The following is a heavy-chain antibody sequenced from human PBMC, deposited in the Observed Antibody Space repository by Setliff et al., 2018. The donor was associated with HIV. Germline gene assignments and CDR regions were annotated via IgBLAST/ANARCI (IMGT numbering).Heavy chain of an antibody. J-gene: IGHJ5*02. CDR3: ARSTYYYGSGKGSGWFDP. Sequence: PSETLSLTCAVSGGSISGGGYSWSWIRQPPGKGLEWIGYIYHSGSTYYNPSLKSRVTISIDRSKNQFSLKLSSVTAADTAVYYCARSTYYYGSGKGSGWFDPWGQGTLVTVPQ. CDR1: GGSISGGGYS. D-gene: IGHD3-10*01. CDR2: IYHSGST. V-gene: IGHV4-30-2*01.